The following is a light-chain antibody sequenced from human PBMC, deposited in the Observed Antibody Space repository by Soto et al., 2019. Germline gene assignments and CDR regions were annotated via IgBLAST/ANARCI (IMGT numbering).Light chain of an antibody. V-gene: IGLV9-49*01. CDR2: VGTGGIVG. CDR1: SGYSNYK. J-gene: IGLJ2*01. CDR3: GADHGSGSNFVKV. Sequence: QAVLTQPPSASASLGASVTLTCTLSSGYSNYKVDWYQQRPGKGPRFVMRVGTGGIVGSKGDGIPDRFSVLGSGLNRYLTIKNIQEEDESDYHCGADHGSGSNFVKVFGGGTK.